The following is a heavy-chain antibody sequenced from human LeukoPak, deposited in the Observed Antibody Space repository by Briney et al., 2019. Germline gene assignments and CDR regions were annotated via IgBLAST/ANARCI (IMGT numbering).Heavy chain of an antibody. Sequence: SETLSLTCTVSGGSISSGDYYWSWIRQPPGKGLEWIGYIYYSGSTYYNPSLKSRVTISVDTSKNQFSLKLSSVTAADTAVYYCARASYSYGSNFDYWGQGTLVTVSS. CDR1: GGSISSGDYY. CDR3: ARASYSYGSNFDY. CDR2: IYYSGST. V-gene: IGHV4-30-4*01. D-gene: IGHD5-18*01. J-gene: IGHJ4*02.